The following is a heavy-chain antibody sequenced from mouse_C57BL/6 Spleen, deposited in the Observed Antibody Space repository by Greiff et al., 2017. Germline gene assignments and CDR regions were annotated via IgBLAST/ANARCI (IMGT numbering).Heavy chain of an antibody. CDR3: ARDQNSNSFWFAY. D-gene: IGHD2-5*01. Sequence: EVMLVESGGGLVKPGGSLKLSCAASGFTFSSYAMSWVRQTPEKRLEWVATISDGGSYTYYPDNVKGRFTISRDNAKNNLYLQMSHLKSEDTAMYYCARDQNSNSFWFAYWGQGTLVTVSA. CDR2: ISDGGSYT. CDR1: GFTFSSYA. V-gene: IGHV5-4*01. J-gene: IGHJ3*01.